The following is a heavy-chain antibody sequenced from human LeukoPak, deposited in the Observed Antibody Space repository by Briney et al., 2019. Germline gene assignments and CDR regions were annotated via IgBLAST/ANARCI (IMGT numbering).Heavy chain of an antibody. CDR1: GFTFSSYA. CDR3: ARDRGIAVAGTLGGPDY. CDR2: ISYDGSNK. D-gene: IGHD6-19*01. Sequence: PGGSLRLSCAASGFTFSSYAMHWVCQAPGKGLEWVAVISYDGSNKYYADSVKGRFTISRDNPKNTLYLQMNSLRAEDTAVYYCARDRGIAVAGTLGGPDYWGQGTLVTVSS. J-gene: IGHJ4*02. V-gene: IGHV3-30-3*01.